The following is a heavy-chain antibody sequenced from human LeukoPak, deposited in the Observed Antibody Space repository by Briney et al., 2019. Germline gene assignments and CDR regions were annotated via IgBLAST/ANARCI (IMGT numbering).Heavy chain of an antibody. J-gene: IGHJ4*02. CDR2: IYFSGSG. CDR1: GYTMSNTNW. D-gene: IGHD3-22*01. Sequence: PSDSLSLTCSVSGYTMSNTNWWGWIRQAPGKEMEWIGYIYFSGSGDYNPSLVSRLTMSIHTSKNQLSLKLTSVTALDTAIYYCVGGGNYYWAPDFWGQGTLVTVSS. V-gene: IGHV4-28*06. CDR3: VGGGNYYWAPDF.